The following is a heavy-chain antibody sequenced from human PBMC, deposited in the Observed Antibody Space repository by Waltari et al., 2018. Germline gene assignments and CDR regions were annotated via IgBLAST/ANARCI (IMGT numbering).Heavy chain of an antibody. CDR2: IYYSGST. J-gene: IGHJ5*02. V-gene: IGHV4-59*01. D-gene: IGHD3-3*01. CDR3: ARVGVANRGWFDP. CDR1: GGSISSYY. Sequence: QVQLQESGPGLVKPSETLSLTCTVSGGSISSYYWSWIRQPPGKGLEWIGYIYYSGSTNYNPSLKRRVTISVDTSKNQFSLKLSSVTAADTAVYYCARVGVANRGWFDPWGQGTLVTVSS.